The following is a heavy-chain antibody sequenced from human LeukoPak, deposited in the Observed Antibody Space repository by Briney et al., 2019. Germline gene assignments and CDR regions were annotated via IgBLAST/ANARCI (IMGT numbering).Heavy chain of an antibody. D-gene: IGHD5-18*01. V-gene: IGHV3-30*02. Sequence: PVGSLRLSCAASRFTFNNYGMHWVRQAPGKGLEWVAFIRYDGSNKYYADSVKGRFSISRDNSKNTLYLQMNSLRPEDTAVYYCAKLGEGGYSYDYLPYYFDYWGQGTLVTVSS. CDR2: IRYDGSNK. CDR1: RFTFNNYG. J-gene: IGHJ4*02. CDR3: AKLGEGGYSYDYLPYYFDY.